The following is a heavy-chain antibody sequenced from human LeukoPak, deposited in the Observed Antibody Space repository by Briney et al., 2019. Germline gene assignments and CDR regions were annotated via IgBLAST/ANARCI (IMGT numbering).Heavy chain of an antibody. V-gene: IGHV1-8*03. CDR2: MKPNSGNT. CDR1: GCTFTSYD. CDR3: AREMEVGQYDAFDI. D-gene: IGHD1-26*01. J-gene: IGHJ3*02. Sequence: ASVKVSCKASGCTFTSYDINWVRQATGQGLEWMGWMKPNSGNTGYAQKFQGRVTITRNTSISTAYMELSSLRSEDTAVYYCAREMEVGQYDAFDIWGQGEMVTVSS.